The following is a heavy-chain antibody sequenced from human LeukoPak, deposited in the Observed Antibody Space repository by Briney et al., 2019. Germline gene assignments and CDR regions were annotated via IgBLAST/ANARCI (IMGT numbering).Heavy chain of an antibody. CDR1: RFTVSSNY. CDR3: ARGAVAGTAGFDY. CDR2: IYSGGST. V-gene: IGHV3-53*04. J-gene: IGHJ4*02. D-gene: IGHD6-19*01. Sequence: SGGSLRLSCAVSRFTVSSNYMSWVRQPPGKGLEWVSVIYSGGSTYYADSVKGRFTISRHDSRDTLYLQMNSLRVEDTAVYYCARGAVAGTAGFDYWGQGTLVTVSS.